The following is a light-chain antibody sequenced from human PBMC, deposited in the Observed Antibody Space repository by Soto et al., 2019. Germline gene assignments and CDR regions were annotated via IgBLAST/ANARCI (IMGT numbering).Light chain of an antibody. Sequence: AIQMTQSPSSLSASVGDRVTITCRASQGIRNDLGWFQQKPGKAPKLLIYTSSSLQSGVPSRFSGSESCTDFTLTLTSLQPEDFATHYGLQNYNYPYTFGQGTNLEIK. CDR1: QGIRND. CDR2: TSS. J-gene: IGKJ2*01. V-gene: IGKV1-6*01. CDR3: LQNYNYPYT.